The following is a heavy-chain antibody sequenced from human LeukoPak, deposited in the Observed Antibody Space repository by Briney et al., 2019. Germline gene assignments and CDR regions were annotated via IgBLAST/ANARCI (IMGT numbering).Heavy chain of an antibody. CDR2: INPNSGGT. CDR3: ASLRYYYDSSGHDY. CDR1: GYTFTGYY. D-gene: IGHD3-22*01. Sequence: WASVKVSCKASGYTFTGYYMHWVRQAPGQGLEWMGWINPNSGGTNYAQKFQGRVTMTRDTSISTAYVELSRLRSDDTAVYYCASLRYYYDSSGHDYWGQGTLVTVSS. J-gene: IGHJ4*02. V-gene: IGHV1-2*02.